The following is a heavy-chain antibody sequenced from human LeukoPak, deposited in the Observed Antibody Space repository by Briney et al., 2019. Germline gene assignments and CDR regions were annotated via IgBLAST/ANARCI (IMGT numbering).Heavy chain of an antibody. CDR1: GFTFSSYA. J-gene: IGHJ4*02. V-gene: IGHV3-64*01. CDR3: ARGGYYDRGSYFDY. D-gene: IGHD3-22*01. CDR2: ISSNGGST. Sequence: GGSLRLSCAASGFTFSSYAMHWVRQAPGKGLEYVSAISSNGGSTHYANSVKGRFTISRDNSKNTLYPQMGSLRAEDMAVYYCARGGYYDRGSYFDYWGQGPLVTVSS.